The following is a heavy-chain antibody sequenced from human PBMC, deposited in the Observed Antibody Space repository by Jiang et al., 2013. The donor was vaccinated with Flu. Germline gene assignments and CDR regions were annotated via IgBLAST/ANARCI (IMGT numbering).Heavy chain of an antibody. V-gene: IGHV1-46*01. CDR2: MNPSGDST. Sequence: SGAEVKKPGASVKVSCKASGFTFSNYYLHWVRQAPGQGLEWMGVMNPSGDSTTYAQKFQGRVTLTRDPSASTVYMELSSLISEDTAVYYCARDRVVATIIYYYGMDVWGQGTTVTVSS. D-gene: IGHD5-12*01. CDR1: GFTFSNYY. J-gene: IGHJ6*02. CDR3: ARDRVVATIIYYYGMDV.